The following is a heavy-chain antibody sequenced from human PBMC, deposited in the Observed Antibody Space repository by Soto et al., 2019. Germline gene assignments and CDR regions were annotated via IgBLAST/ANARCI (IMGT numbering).Heavy chain of an antibody. D-gene: IGHD3-3*01. CDR3: AMVPLIYDFWSGSFDYYYYMDV. Sequence: EVQLVESGGGLVKPGGSLRLSCAASGFTFSSYSMNWVRQAPGKGLEWVSSISSSSSYIYYADSVKGRFTISRDNAKNSLYLQMNSLRAEDTAVYYCAMVPLIYDFWSGSFDYYYYMDVWGKGTTVTASS. J-gene: IGHJ6*03. V-gene: IGHV3-21*01. CDR2: ISSSSSYI. CDR1: GFTFSSYS.